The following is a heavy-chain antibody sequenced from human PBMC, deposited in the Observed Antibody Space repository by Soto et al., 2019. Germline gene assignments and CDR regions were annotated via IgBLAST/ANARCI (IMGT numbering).Heavy chain of an antibody. Sequence: ASVKVSCKASGGTFSSYAISWVRQAPGQGLEWMGGIIPIFGTANYAQKFQGRVTITADESTSTAYMELSSLRSEDTAVYYCAREAVPAAGWFDPWGQGTLVTVSS. V-gene: IGHV1-69*13. CDR3: AREAVPAAGWFDP. D-gene: IGHD2-2*01. CDR2: IIPIFGTA. J-gene: IGHJ5*02. CDR1: GGTFSSYA.